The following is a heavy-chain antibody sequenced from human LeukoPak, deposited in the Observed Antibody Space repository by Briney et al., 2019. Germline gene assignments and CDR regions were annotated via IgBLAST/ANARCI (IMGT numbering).Heavy chain of an antibody. V-gene: IGHV3-15*01. Sequence: GGSLRLSCAASGFTFSSYWMSWVRQAPGKGLEWVGRIKSKTDGGTTDYAAPVKGRFTISRDDSKNTLYLQMNSLKTEDTAVYYCTTETYYDFWSGYSNAFDIWGQGTMVTVSS. D-gene: IGHD3-3*01. CDR3: TTETYYDFWSGYSNAFDI. J-gene: IGHJ3*02. CDR1: GFTFSSYW. CDR2: IKSKTDGGTT.